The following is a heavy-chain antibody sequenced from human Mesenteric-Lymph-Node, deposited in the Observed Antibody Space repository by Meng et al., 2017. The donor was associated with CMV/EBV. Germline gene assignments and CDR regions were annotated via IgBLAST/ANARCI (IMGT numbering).Heavy chain of an antibody. CDR2: IFHTGST. D-gene: IGHD1-7*01. V-gene: IGHV4-38-2*02. J-gene: IGHJ4*02. CDR3: ARRNYAAYYFDY. Sequence: SETLSLTCTVSGGSISVEYYYWGWIRQPPGKGLEWIGNIFHTGSTYYNPSLKSRVTISVDTSKNQFSLKLSSVTAADTAVYYCARRNYAAYYFDYWGQGTLVTVSS. CDR1: GGSISVEYYY.